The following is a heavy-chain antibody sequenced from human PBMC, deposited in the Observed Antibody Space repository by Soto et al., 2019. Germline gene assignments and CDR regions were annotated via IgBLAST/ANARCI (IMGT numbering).Heavy chain of an antibody. CDR2: INPNSGGT. Sequence: XSVKGSCQASGYTFTGYYRDLVRQAPGQGLEWMGWINPNSGGTNYAQKFQGRVTMTRDTSISTAYMELSRLRSDDTAVYYCAREPVGGRSSGYKWFDPWAQGTLVTVSS. CDR1: GYTFTGYY. J-gene: IGHJ5*02. CDR3: AREPVGGRSSGYKWFDP. D-gene: IGHD6-6*01. V-gene: IGHV1-2*02.